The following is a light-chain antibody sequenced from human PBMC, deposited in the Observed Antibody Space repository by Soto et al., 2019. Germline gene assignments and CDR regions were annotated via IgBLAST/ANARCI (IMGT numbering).Light chain of an antibody. CDR1: SSNFGNNY. J-gene: IGLJ2*01. Sequence: QSVLTQPPSLSAAPGQRVTISCSGSSSNFGNNYVSWYQQLPGTAPKLLIYDNNERLSGIPGRFSGSKSGTSATLGITGLQTGDEADYYCATWDGRLSAGVFGGGTKLTVL. CDR2: DNN. V-gene: IGLV1-51*01. CDR3: ATWDGRLSAGV.